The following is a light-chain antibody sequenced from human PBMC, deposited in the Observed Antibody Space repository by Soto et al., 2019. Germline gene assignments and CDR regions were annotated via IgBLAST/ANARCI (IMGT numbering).Light chain of an antibody. J-gene: IGKJ3*01. CDR1: QSVSSN. Sequence: EIVMTQSPATLSVSPGERATLSCRASQSVSSNLAWYQQKAGQAHRLLIYGASTRATGIPARFSGSGSGTEFTLTISSLQAEDFAVYYCQQYNDWPPRVTFGPGTKVVIK. CDR3: QQYNDWPPRVT. CDR2: GAS. V-gene: IGKV3-15*01.